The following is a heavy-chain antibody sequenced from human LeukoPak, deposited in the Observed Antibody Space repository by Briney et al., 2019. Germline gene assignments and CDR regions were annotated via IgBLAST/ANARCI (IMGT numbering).Heavy chain of an antibody. V-gene: IGHV3-64*01. Sequence: GGSLRLSCAASGFTFSSYAMHWVRQAPGKGLEYVSAISSNGGSTYYANSVKGRFTISRDNSKNTLYLQMGSLRAEDMAVYYCATGIVGATQGAYSDYWGQGTLVTVSS. CDR1: GFTFSSYA. D-gene: IGHD1-26*01. CDR3: ATGIVGATQGAYSDY. CDR2: ISSNGGST. J-gene: IGHJ4*02.